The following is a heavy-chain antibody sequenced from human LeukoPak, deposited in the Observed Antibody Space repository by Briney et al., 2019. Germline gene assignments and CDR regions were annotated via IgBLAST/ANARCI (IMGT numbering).Heavy chain of an antibody. Sequence: SETLSLTCAVYGGSFSGYYWNWLRQPPGKGLEWIGEINHSGSSNYNPSLKSRIITSVDTSKIQFSLKLSSVTAADTAIYYCARGDFWSGFRRGWFDPWGQGTLVTVSS. J-gene: IGHJ5*02. CDR1: GGSFSGYY. D-gene: IGHD3-3*01. CDR3: ARGDFWSGFRRGWFDP. V-gene: IGHV4-34*01. CDR2: INHSGSS.